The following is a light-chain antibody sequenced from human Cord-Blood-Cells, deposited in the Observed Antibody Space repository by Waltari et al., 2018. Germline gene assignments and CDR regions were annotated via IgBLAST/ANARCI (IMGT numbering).Light chain of an antibody. J-gene: IGKJ1*01. CDR3: QQYNNWPRT. V-gene: IGKV3-15*01. CDR2: GAS. Sequence: EIVMTQSPATLSVSPGERATLSCRASQSVSSNLAWYQQKPGQAPRLLIYGASTRATGIPARFSGSGSGTEFTFTISSLQSEDFAVYYCQQYNNWPRTFGQGTNVEIK. CDR1: QSVSSN.